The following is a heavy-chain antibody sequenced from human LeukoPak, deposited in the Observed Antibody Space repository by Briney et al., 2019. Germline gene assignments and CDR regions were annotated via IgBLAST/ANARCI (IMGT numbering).Heavy chain of an antibody. CDR2: ISYDGSNK. Sequence: GRSLRLSCAVSGFTFSSYAMHWVRQAPGKGLEWVAVISYDGSNKYYADSVKGRFTISRDNSKNTLYLQMNSLRTEDTAVYYCAREMSSSWSPFDYWGQGTLVTVSS. V-gene: IGHV3-30-3*01. CDR1: GFTFSSYA. J-gene: IGHJ4*02. D-gene: IGHD6-13*01. CDR3: AREMSSSWSPFDY.